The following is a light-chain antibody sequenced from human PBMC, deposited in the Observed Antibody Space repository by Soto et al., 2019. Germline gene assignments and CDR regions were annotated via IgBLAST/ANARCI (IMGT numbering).Light chain of an antibody. CDR2: GNS. CDR3: QSYDSSLSGGV. J-gene: IGLJ3*02. Sequence: QSVLTQPPSASGAPGQRVTISYTGSSSNIGANYDVHWYQQLPGTAPKLLIYGNSNRPSGVPDRFSGSKSGTSAALAITGLQAEDEADYSCQSYDSSLSGGVFGGGTKVTVL. V-gene: IGLV1-40*01. CDR1: SSNIGANYD.